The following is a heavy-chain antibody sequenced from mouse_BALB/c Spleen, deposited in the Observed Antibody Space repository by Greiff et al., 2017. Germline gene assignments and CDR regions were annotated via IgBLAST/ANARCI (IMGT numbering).Heavy chain of an antibody. J-gene: IGHJ2*01. CDR1: GYSFTGYF. Sequence: DVQLQESGPELVKPGASVKISCKASGYSFTGYFMNWVMQSHGKSLEWIGRINPYNGDTFYNQKFKGKATLTVDKSSSTAHMELRSLASEDSAVYYCARDGGNYPWYFDYWGQGTTLTVSS. V-gene: IGHV1-20*02. CDR2: INPYNGDT. D-gene: IGHD2-1*01. CDR3: ARDGGNYPWYFDY.